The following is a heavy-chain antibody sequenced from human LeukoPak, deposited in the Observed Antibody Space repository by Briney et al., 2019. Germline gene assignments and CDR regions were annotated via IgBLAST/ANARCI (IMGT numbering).Heavy chain of an antibody. CDR1: GFTFSSYE. CDR3: ARRLPAEALDDYYGLDV. J-gene: IGHJ6*04. D-gene: IGHD2-2*01. CDR2: ISSSGSTI. Sequence: GGSLRLSCAASGFTFSSYEMNWVRQAPVKGLEWVSYISSSGSTIYYADSVKGRFTISRDNAKNSLYLQMNSLRAEDTAVYYCARRLPAEALDDYYGLDVWGKGTTITVSS. V-gene: IGHV3-48*03.